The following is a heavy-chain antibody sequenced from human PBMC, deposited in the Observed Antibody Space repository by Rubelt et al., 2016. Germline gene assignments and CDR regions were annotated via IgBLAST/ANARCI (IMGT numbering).Heavy chain of an antibody. CDR3: AGLCIAAPDVDY. CDR1: GGSFSGYY. D-gene: IGHD6-6*01. Sequence: QVQLQQWGAGLLKPSETLSLTCAVYGGSFSGYYWSWIRQPPGKGLEWIGEVNHSGSTNYNPSLKSLVTISVDTSKNQFSLKLSSVTAADTAVYYRAGLCIAAPDVDYWGQGTLVTVSS. V-gene: IGHV4-34*01. J-gene: IGHJ4*02. CDR2: VNHSGST.